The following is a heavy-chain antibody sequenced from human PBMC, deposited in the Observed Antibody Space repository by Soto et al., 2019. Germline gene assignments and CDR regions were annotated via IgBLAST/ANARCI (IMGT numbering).Heavy chain of an antibody. CDR1: GFSFSDNY. Sequence: GGSLRLSCAASGFSFSDNYMSWIRQAPGKGLEWVSYISSGGRDIYYADSVKGRFTISRDNGKNSLYLQMNSLRAEDTAVYYCAKQQLMVYSGYGMDVWGQGTTVTVSS. V-gene: IGHV3-11*01. J-gene: IGHJ6*02. D-gene: IGHD2-8*01. CDR2: ISSGGRDI. CDR3: AKQQLMVYSGYGMDV.